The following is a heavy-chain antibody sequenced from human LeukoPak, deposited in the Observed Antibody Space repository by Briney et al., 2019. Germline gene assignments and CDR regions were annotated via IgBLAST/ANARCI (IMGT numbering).Heavy chain of an antibody. CDR1: GFTFKNYR. D-gene: IGHD1-26*01. J-gene: IGHJ4*02. CDR3: ARNRATNDY. CDR2: MKDDGNEI. V-gene: IGHV3-7*01. Sequence: PGGSLRLSCTASGFTFKNYRMTWVHQAPGKGLEWVASMKDDGNEIQYVDSVKGRFTISRDNAKNSLYLQMNNLRAEDTAVYYCARNRATNDYWGQGTLVTVSS.